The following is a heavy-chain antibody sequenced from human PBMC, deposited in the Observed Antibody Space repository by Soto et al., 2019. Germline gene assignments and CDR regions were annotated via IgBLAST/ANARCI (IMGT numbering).Heavy chain of an antibody. CDR3: ASSSSGLRSLYFQH. D-gene: IGHD6-19*01. V-gene: IGHV1-3*01. J-gene: IGHJ1*01. CDR1: GYTFTSYA. CDR2: INAGNGNT. Sequence: ASVKVSCKASGYTFTSYAMHWVRQAPGQRLEWMGWINAGNGNTKYSQKFQGRVTITRDASASTAYMELSSLRSEDTAVYYCASSSSGLRSLYFQHWGQGTLVTVSS.